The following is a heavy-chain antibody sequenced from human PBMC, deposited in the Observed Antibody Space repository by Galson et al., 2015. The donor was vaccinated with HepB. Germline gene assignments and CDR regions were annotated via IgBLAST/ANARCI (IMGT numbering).Heavy chain of an antibody. CDR3: VRGREVAGGGDWFDP. Sequence: SLRLSCAASGFSISNYYMPWVRQASGKGLEWVASINKDGSEKYYVYSVKGRFTIFRDNAKWSLWLQMNSLRVEDTAVYFCVRGREVAGGGDWFDPCGEGTLVTVSP. D-gene: IGHD6-13*01. CDR1: GFSISNYY. J-gene: IGHJ5*02. V-gene: IGHV3-7*01. CDR2: INKDGSEK.